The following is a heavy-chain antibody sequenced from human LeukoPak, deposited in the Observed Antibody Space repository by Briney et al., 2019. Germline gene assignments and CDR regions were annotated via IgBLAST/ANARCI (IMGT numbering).Heavy chain of an antibody. V-gene: IGHV1-18*01. J-gene: IGHJ6*03. CDR3: ARGGSSWWPYYYYYMDV. Sequence: GASVKVSCKASGYTFTSYGISWVRQAPGQGLEWMGWISAYNGNTNYAQKLQGRVTMTTDTSTSTAYMELRSLRSDDTAVYYCARGGSSWWPYYYYYMDVWGKGTTVTVSS. CDR1: GYTFTSYG. CDR2: ISAYNGNT. D-gene: IGHD6-13*01.